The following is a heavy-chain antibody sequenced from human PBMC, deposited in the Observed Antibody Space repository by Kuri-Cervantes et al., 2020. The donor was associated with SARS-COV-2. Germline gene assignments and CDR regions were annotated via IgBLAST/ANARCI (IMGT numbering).Heavy chain of an antibody. Sequence: SETLSLTCTVSGGSISSYYWSWIRQPPGKGLEWMGYIHYSGTTTYSPSLKSRLTISVDTPKNQFSLKVTSVTAADTAVYYCVRGSYDSSGYYFEDYWGQGTLVTVSS. CDR3: VRGSYDSSGYYFEDY. CDR1: GGSISSYY. V-gene: IGHV4-59*01. J-gene: IGHJ4*02. CDR2: IHYSGTT. D-gene: IGHD3-22*01.